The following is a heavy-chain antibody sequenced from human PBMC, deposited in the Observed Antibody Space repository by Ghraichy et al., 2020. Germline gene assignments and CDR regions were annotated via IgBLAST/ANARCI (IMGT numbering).Heavy chain of an antibody. V-gene: IGHV3-30*18. Sequence: GGSLRLSCAASGFTFSSYGMHWVRQAPGKGLEWVAVISYDGSNKYYADSVKGRFTISRDNSKNTLYLQMNSLRAEDTAVYYCAKGTQPPGAYYYYGMDVWGQGTTVTVSS. CDR1: GFTFSSYG. D-gene: IGHD1-26*01. CDR3: AKGTQPPGAYYYYGMDV. CDR2: ISYDGSNK. J-gene: IGHJ6*02.